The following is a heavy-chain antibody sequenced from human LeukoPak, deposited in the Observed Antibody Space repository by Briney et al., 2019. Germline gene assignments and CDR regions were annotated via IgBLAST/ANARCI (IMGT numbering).Heavy chain of an antibody. CDR3: ARDYIGGCAPFDP. CDR1: GGTFSSYA. J-gene: IGHJ5*02. CDR2: IIPIFGTG. Sequence: SVKVSCKASGGTFSSYAISWVRQAPGQGLEWMGGIIPIFGTGNYAQKFQGRVTITTDESTSTAYMELSSLRSEDTAVYYCARDYIGGCAPFDPWGQGTLVTVSS. D-gene: IGHD2-15*01. V-gene: IGHV1-69*05.